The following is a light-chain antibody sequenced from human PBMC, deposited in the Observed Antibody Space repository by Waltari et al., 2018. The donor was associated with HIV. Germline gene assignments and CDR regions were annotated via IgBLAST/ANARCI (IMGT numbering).Light chain of an antibody. Sequence: SSELTQDPAVSVALGQTVKITCQGDNLSTYYASWYQQKPGQAPVLVSYGKNKRPRVIPDRFSSSASRNTACLTITGAQAEDEADYYCKTRDRSGNLYVFGTGTTVTVL. V-gene: IGLV3-19*01. CDR2: GKN. J-gene: IGLJ1*01. CDR1: NLSTYY. CDR3: KTRDRSGNLYV.